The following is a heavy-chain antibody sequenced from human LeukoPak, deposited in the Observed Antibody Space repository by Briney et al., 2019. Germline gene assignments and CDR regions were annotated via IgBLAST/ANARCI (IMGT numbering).Heavy chain of an antibody. CDR2: TYYRSKWYN. J-gene: IGHJ6*02. Sequence: SQTLSLTCAISGDSVSSNSAAWNWIRQSPSRGLEWLGSTYYRSKWYNDYAVSVKSRITINPDTSKNQFSLQLNSVTPEDTAVYYCARVPTTITIFGVVSLYYYGMDVWGQGTTVTVSS. V-gene: IGHV6-1*01. CDR1: GDSVSSNSAA. CDR3: ARVPTTITIFGVVSLYYYGMDV. D-gene: IGHD3-3*01.